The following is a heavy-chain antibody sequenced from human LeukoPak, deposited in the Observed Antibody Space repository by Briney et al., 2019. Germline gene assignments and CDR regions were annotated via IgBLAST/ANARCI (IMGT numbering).Heavy chain of an antibody. D-gene: IGHD6-13*01. CDR1: GFTSSSYS. CDR3: ATSAAAALDY. V-gene: IGHV3-21*04. J-gene: IGHJ4*02. CDR2: ISSSSSYI. Sequence: GGSLRLSCAASGFTSSSYSMNWVRQAPGKGLEWVSSISSSSSYIYYADSVKGRFTISRDNSKNTLYLQMNSLRAEDTAVYYCATSAAAALDYWGQGTLVTVSS.